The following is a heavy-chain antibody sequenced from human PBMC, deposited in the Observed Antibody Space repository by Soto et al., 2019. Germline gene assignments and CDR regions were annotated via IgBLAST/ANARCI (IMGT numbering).Heavy chain of an antibody. J-gene: IGHJ4*02. CDR2: ISGSGGST. Sequence: EVQLLESGGGLVQPGGSLRLSCAASGFTFSSYAMSWVRQAPGKGLEWVSAISGSGGSTYYADSVKGRFTISRNNSKNTLYLQMNSLRAEDTAVYYCAKDRDFWSGYPNYWGQGTLVTVSS. D-gene: IGHD3-3*01. CDR1: GFTFSSYA. CDR3: AKDRDFWSGYPNY. V-gene: IGHV3-23*01.